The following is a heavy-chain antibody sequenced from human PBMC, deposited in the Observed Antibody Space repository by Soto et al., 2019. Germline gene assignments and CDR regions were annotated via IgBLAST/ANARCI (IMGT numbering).Heavy chain of an antibody. Sequence: SETLSLTCAVSGGSISSGGYSWSWIRQPPGKGLEWIGYIYHSGSTYYNPSLKSRVTISVDRSKNQFSLKLSSVTAADTAVYYCARGETGVYYYYGMDVWGQGTTVTVSS. CDR2: IYHSGST. CDR1: GGSISSGGYS. J-gene: IGHJ6*02. CDR3: ARGETGVYYYYGMDV. D-gene: IGHD7-27*01. V-gene: IGHV4-30-2*01.